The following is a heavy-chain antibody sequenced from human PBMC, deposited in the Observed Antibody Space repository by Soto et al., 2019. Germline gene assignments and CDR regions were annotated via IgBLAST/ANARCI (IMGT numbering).Heavy chain of an antibody. CDR2: ITSSGGNT. V-gene: IGHV3-64*01. D-gene: IGHD2-21*01. Sequence: VQLVVSGGGLVQPGGSLRLSCAASGFTFSSYAMHWVRQAPGKGLEYVSVITSSGGNTDYASSVKGRFTISRDNSKNTLYLQMGRLRAEDMAVYYCARRIPFGYGMDVWGQGTTVTVSS. J-gene: IGHJ6*02. CDR1: GFTFSSYA. CDR3: ARRIPFGYGMDV.